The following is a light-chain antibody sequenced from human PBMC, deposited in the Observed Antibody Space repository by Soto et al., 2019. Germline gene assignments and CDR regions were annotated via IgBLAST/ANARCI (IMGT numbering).Light chain of an antibody. V-gene: IGLV2-14*01. CDR1: SSDVGGYNY. J-gene: IGLJ1*01. CDR3: SSYTSSSTPYV. Sequence: QSALTQPASVSGSPGQSITISFTATSSDVGGYNYVSWYQQHPCKAPKLMIYEVSNRPSGVSNRFSGSKSGNTDSLTISGLQAEDEADYYCSSYTSSSTPYVFGTGTKLTVL. CDR2: EVS.